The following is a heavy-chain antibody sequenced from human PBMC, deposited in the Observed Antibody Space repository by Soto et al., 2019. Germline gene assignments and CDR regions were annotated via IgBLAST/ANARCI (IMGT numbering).Heavy chain of an antibody. CDR3: AKHQYSSSWTYYYYYYGMDV. Sequence: GGSLRLSCAASGFTFSSYGMHWVRQAPGKGLEWVAVISYDGSNKYYADSVKGRFTISRDNSKNTLYLQMNSLRAEDTAVYYCAKHQYSSSWTYYYYYYGMDVWGQGTTVTVSS. D-gene: IGHD6-13*01. CDR2: ISYDGSNK. CDR1: GFTFSSYG. V-gene: IGHV3-30*18. J-gene: IGHJ6*02.